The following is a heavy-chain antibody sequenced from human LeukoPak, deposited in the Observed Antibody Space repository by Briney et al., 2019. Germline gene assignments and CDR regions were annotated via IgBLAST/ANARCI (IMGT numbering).Heavy chain of an antibody. J-gene: IGHJ4*02. V-gene: IGHV4-59*01. CDR3: ASGGAVAVNLGD. CDR2: IHYSGST. D-gene: IGHD6-19*01. CDR1: GGSISSYY. Sequence: SETLSLTCTVSGGSISSYYWSWIRQPPGKGLEWIGYIHYSGSTNYNPSLKSRVTISVDTSKNQFSLKLSSVTAADTAVYYCASGGAVAVNLGDWGQGTLVTVSS.